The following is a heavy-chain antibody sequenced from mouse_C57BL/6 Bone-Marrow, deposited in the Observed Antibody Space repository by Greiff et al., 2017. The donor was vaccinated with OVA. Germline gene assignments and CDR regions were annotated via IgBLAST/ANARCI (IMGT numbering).Heavy chain of an antibody. CDR2: IDPENGDT. CDR1: GFNIKDDY. CDR3: TTYDYDVGYYFDY. Sequence: EVQLQQSGAELVRPGASVKLSCTASGFNIKDDYMHWVKQRPEQGLEWIGWIDPENGDTEYASKFQGKATITADTSSNTAYLQLSSLTSEDTAVYYGTTYDYDVGYYFDYWGQGTTLTVSS. D-gene: IGHD2-4*01. J-gene: IGHJ2*01. V-gene: IGHV14-4*01.